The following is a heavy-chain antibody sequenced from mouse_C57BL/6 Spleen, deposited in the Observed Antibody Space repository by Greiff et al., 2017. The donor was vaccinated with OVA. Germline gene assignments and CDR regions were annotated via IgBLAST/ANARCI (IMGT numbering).Heavy chain of an antibody. V-gene: IGHV5-17*01. CDR2: ISSGSSTI. CDR3: ARYGSSRYAMDY. J-gene: IGHJ4*01. Sequence: EVKLMESGGGLVKPGGSLKLSCAASGFTFSDYGMHWVRQAPEKGLEWVAYISSGSSTIYYADTVKGRFTISRDNAKNTLFLQMTSLRSEDTAMYYCARYGSSRYAMDYWGQGTSVTVSS. CDR1: GFTFSDYG. D-gene: IGHD1-1*01.